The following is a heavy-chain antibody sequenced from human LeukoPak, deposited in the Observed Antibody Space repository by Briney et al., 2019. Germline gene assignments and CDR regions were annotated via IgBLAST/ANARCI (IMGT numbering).Heavy chain of an antibody. CDR1: GGSFSGYY. D-gene: IGHD3-9*01. CDR3: ASVPAYYDILTGYSLDY. CDR2: INHSGST. Sequence: SETLSLTCAVYGGSFSGYYWSWIRQPPGKGLEWIGEINHSGSTNYNPSLKSRVTMSVDTSKNQFSLKLSSVTAADTAVYYCASVPAYYDILTGYSLDYWGQGTLVTVSS. V-gene: IGHV4-34*01. J-gene: IGHJ4*02.